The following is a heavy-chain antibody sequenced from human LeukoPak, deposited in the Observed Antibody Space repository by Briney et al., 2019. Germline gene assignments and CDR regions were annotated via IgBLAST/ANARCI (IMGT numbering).Heavy chain of an antibody. CDR2: ISDSFSYK. V-gene: IGHV3-21*01. J-gene: IGHJ4*02. Sequence: GGSLRLSCAASGFTFSSYSMSWVRQAPGKGLEWVSSISDSFSYKYYADSVKGRFTISRDNAKNSLFLQMNSLRAEDTAVYYCARGTYHCSGGTCYPNYFDYWGQGILVTVSS. D-gene: IGHD2-15*01. CDR1: GFTFSSYS. CDR3: ARGTYHCSGGTCYPNYFDY.